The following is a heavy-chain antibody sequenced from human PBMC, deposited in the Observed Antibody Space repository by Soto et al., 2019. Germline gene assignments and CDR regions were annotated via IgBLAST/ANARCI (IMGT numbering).Heavy chain of an antibody. CDR1: GGTFSSYA. J-gene: IGHJ4*02. D-gene: IGHD3-22*01. Sequence: SVKVSCKASGGTFSSYAISWVRQAPGQGLEWMGGIIPIFGTANYAQKFQGRVTITADKSTSTAYMELSSLRSEDTAVYYWARGSIAVVVITQFDYWGQGTLVTVSS. V-gene: IGHV1-69*06. CDR3: ARGSIAVVVITQFDY. CDR2: IIPIFGTA.